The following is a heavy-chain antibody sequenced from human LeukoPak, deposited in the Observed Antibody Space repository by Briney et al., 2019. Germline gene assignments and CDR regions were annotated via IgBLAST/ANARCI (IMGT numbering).Heavy chain of an antibody. J-gene: IGHJ4*02. V-gene: IGHV3-48*01. Sequence: GGSLRLSCAASGFTFSSYSMNWVRQAPGKGLEWVSYISSSSSTIYYADSVKGRFTISRDNAKNSLYLQMNSLRAEDTAVYYCARVLHKRNYDSSDYYGYWGQGILVTVPS. CDR3: ARVLHKRNYDSSDYYGY. CDR2: ISSSSSTI. D-gene: IGHD3-22*01. CDR1: GFTFSSYS.